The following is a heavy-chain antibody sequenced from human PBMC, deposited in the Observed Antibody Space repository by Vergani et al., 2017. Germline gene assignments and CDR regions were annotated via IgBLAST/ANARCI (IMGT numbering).Heavy chain of an antibody. D-gene: IGHD2-15*01. Sequence: QVQLQESGPGLLKPSQTLSLTCTVSGASVSRGTYYWTWIRQPAGKKLEWIVRMYTSGHTIYNPSLESRVTMSVDTSKNQFSLKLSSVTAADTAVYYCARGGPPGWYFDLWGRGTLVTVSS. J-gene: IGHJ2*01. CDR2: MYTSGHT. V-gene: IGHV4-61*02. CDR1: GASVSRGTYY. CDR3: ARGGPPGWYFDL.